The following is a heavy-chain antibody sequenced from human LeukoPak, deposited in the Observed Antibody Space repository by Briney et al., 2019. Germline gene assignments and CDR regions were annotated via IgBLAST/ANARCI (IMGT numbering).Heavy chain of an antibody. J-gene: IGHJ5*02. CDR1: GFSFSNYW. Sequence: GGSLRLSCVASGFSFSNYWMYWGRQAPGKGLVWVSRINSGGSYTDYADSAKGRFTISRGNAKDTLYLQMNSLRADDTAVYYCARADNWQSGGAWGQGTLVTVSS. CDR3: ARADNWQSGGA. CDR2: INSGGSYT. D-gene: IGHD1-1*01. V-gene: IGHV3-74*01.